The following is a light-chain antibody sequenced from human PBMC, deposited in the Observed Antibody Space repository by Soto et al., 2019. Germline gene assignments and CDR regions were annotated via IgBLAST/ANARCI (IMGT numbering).Light chain of an antibody. CDR2: AVT. Sequence: QSALTQPASVSGSPGQSVTISCAGTSGDVGGYNYVSWYQQHPGKAPKLMIHAVTNRSSGVSNRFSGSKSGNTASLTISSLQAEDEADYYCCSYTGASTYVFGTGTKLTVL. J-gene: IGLJ1*01. V-gene: IGLV2-14*01. CDR1: SGDVGGYNY. CDR3: CSYTGASTYV.